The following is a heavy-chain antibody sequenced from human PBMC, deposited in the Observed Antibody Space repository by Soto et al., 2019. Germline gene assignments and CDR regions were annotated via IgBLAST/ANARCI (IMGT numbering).Heavy chain of an antibody. CDR3: TTEDISGSYPISVYYYGMDV. D-gene: IGHD1-26*01. J-gene: IGHJ6*02. CDR2: IKSKTDGGTT. V-gene: IGHV3-15*01. CDR1: GFTFSNAW. Sequence: LRLSCAASGFTFSNAWMSWVRQAPGKGLEWVGRIKSKTDGGTTDYAAPVKGRFTISRDDSKNTLYLQMNSLKTEDTAVYYCTTEDISGSYPISVYYYGMDVWGQGTTVTVSS.